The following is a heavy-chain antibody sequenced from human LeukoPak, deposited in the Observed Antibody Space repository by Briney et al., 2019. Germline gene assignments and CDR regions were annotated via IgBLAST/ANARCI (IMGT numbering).Heavy chain of an antibody. D-gene: IGHD3-16*01. CDR2: ISGSGGST. Sequence: PGGSLRLSCAASGFTFDDYAMHWVRQAPGKGLEWVSAISGSGGSTYYADSVKGRFTISRDNSKNTLYLQMNSLRAEDTAVYYCAKDLGGYYDYWGQGTLVTISS. CDR1: GFTFDDYA. CDR3: AKDLGGYYDY. J-gene: IGHJ4*02. V-gene: IGHV3-23*01.